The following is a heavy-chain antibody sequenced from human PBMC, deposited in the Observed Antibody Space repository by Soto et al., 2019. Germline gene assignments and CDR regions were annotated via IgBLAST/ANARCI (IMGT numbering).Heavy chain of an antibody. J-gene: IGHJ5*02. V-gene: IGHV1-46*01. CDR1: GYTFTSNW. CDR3: ARDHSISSSGAWWLDP. Sequence: GALVKVSCKASGYTFTSNWIHWVRRAPGQGLEWMGIINPSGGSTYYAQKFQGRVTLTRDTSTSTVYMELTSLTSEDTAVYYCARDHSISSSGAWWLDPWGQGTLVTVSS. CDR2: INPSGGST. D-gene: IGHD6-13*01.